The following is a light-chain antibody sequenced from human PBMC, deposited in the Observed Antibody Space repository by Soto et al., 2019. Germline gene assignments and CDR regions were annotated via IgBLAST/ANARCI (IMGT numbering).Light chain of an antibody. CDR3: QQYDSCSGT. CDR1: QSISSY. Sequence: DIKMTQSPSTLSSTVGDRVTITCRASQSISSYFAWYQQKPGKAPKLLIYDSSNMDSGVPSRFSGSGSGTAFRLTISTMQPDDFATYYCQQYDSCSGTFGQGTRLEI. J-gene: IGKJ5*01. V-gene: IGKV1-5*01. CDR2: DSS.